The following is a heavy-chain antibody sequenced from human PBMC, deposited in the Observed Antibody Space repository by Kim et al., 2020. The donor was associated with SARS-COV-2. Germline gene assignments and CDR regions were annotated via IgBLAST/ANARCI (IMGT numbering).Heavy chain of an antibody. CDR2: IIPIFGTA. CDR3: AREKSVAGIVGYYYYGMDV. CDR1: GGTFSSYA. J-gene: IGHJ6*02. Sequence: SVKVSCKASGGTFSSYAISWVRQAPGQGLEWMGGIIPIFGTANYAQKFQGRVTITADESTSTAYMELSSLRSEDTAVYYCAREKSVAGIVGYYYYGMDVWGQGTTVTVSS. V-gene: IGHV1-69*13. D-gene: IGHD3-22*01.